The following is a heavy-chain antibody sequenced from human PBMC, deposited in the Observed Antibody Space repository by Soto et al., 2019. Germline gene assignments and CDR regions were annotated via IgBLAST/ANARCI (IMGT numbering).Heavy chain of an antibody. CDR1: GFSLSTSGVD. D-gene: IGHD6-6*01. V-gene: IGHV2-5*02. CDR2: IYWADDK. J-gene: IGHJ4*02. CDR3: AHRRPYSNSPEYFFDY. Sequence: QITLKESGPTLVKPTQTLTLTCTFSGFSLSTSGVDVGWIRQPPGKALEWLALIYWADDKRYSPSLKSRLTITKDTSKNQVVLTMTNMDPLDTATYYCAHRRPYSNSPEYFFDYWGQGTLVTVSS.